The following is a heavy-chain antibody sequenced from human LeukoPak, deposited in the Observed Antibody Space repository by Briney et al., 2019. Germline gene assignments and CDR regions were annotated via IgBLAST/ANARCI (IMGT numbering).Heavy chain of an antibody. CDR1: GFTFGDYA. CDR2: IRSKAYGGTT. V-gene: IGHV3-49*04. J-gene: IGHJ4*02. D-gene: IGHD4-17*01. Sequence: GGSLRLSCTASGFTFGDYAMSWVRKAPGKGLGWVGFIRSKAYGGTTEYAASVKGRFTISRDDSKSIAYLQMNSLKTEDTAVYYCTRVSPYGDFLPLYWGQGTLVTVSS. CDR3: TRVSPYGDFLPLY.